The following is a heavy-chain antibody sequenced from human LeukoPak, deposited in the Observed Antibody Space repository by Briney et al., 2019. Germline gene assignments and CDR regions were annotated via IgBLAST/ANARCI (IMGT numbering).Heavy chain of an antibody. CDR3: ARELGLYDSSGYYLNY. CDR1: GFTISSNY. Sequence: GGSLRLSCAASGFTISSNYMSWVRQAPGKGLEWVSVIYSGGSTYYADSVKGRFTISRDNSKNSLYLQMNSLRAEDTAVYYCARELGLYDSSGYYLNYWGQGTLVTVSS. D-gene: IGHD3-22*01. CDR2: IYSGGST. J-gene: IGHJ4*02. V-gene: IGHV3-66*01.